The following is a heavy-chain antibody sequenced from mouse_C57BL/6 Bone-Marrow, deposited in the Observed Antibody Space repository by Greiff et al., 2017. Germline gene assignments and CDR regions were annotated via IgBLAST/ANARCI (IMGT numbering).Heavy chain of an antibody. D-gene: IGHD1-1*01. CDR3: ANYYGLY. J-gene: IGHJ2*01. CDR2: IDPEDGET. Sequence: EVQLQQSGAELVKPGASVKLSCTASGFNIKDYYMHWVKQRTEQGLEWIGRIDPEDGETKYAPKFPVKATITADTSSNTAYLQLSSLTSEDTAVYYCANYYGLYWGQGTTLTVSS. CDR1: GFNIKDYY. V-gene: IGHV14-2*01.